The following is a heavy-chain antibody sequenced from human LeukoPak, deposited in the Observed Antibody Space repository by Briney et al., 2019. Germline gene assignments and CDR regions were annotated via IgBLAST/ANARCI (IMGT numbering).Heavy chain of an antibody. J-gene: IGHJ4*02. D-gene: IGHD3-16*01. CDR1: GYTFTSYY. V-gene: IGHV1-46*01. CDR3: ARVALGGVLNFDY. Sequence: GASVKVSCKASGYTFTSYYMHWVRQAPGQGLEWMGIINPSGGSTSYAQKFQGRVTMTRDTSIRTAYMELSRLRSDDTAVYYCARVALGGVLNFDYWGQGTLVTVSS. CDR2: INPSGGST.